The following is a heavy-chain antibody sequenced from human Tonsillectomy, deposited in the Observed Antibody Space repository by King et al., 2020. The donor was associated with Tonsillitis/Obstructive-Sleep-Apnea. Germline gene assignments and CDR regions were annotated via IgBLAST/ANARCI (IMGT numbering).Heavy chain of an antibody. J-gene: IGHJ5*02. CDR1: GGSISSSSYY. CDR3: ARLEIRGWFDP. V-gene: IGHV4-39*01. CDR2: IYYSGST. Sequence: QLQESGPGLVKPSETLSLTCTVSGGSISSSSYYWGWIRQPPGKGLEWIGSIYYSGSTYYNPSLKSRVTISVDTSKNQFSLKLSSVTAADTAVYYSARLEIRGWFDPWGQGTLVTVSS. D-gene: IGHD5-24*01.